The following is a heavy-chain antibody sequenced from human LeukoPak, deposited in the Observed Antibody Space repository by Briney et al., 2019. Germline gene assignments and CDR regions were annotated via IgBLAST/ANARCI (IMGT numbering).Heavy chain of an antibody. Sequence: ASVTVSCKASGYTFTSYGISWVRQAPGQGLEWMGWISAYNGNTNYAQKLQGRVTMTTDTSTSTAYMELRSLRSDDTAVYYCARVIVGATTTNWFDPWGQGTLVTVSS. CDR3: ARVIVGATTTNWFDP. CDR2: ISAYNGNT. D-gene: IGHD1-26*01. CDR1: GYTFTSYG. J-gene: IGHJ5*02. V-gene: IGHV1-18*01.